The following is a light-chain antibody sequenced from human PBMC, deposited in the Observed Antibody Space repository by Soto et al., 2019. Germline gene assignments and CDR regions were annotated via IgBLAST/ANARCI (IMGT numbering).Light chain of an antibody. J-gene: IGKJ3*01. Sequence: EIVLTQSPATLSLSPGERATLSCRASQSVGSYLAWYQQKPGQAPRLLIYDASNRATAVPARFSGSGSGTDFILTISSLEPEDFGVYYCQKRSDWRFTFGPGTKVDIK. CDR1: QSVGSY. CDR2: DAS. CDR3: QKRSDWRFT. V-gene: IGKV3-11*01.